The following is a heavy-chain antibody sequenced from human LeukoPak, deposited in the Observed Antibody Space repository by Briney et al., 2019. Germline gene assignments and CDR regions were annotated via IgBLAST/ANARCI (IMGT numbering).Heavy chain of an antibody. D-gene: IGHD6-19*01. CDR2: IWYDGSSK. CDR3: ASGLAVAGLFDY. J-gene: IGHJ4*02. Sequence: GRSLRLSCAASGFTFSSYGMHWVRQAPGKGLEWVALIWYDGSSKHYADSVRGRFTISRDNSKNTLYLQMNSLRDEDTAVYYCASGLAVAGLFDYWGQGTLVTVSS. V-gene: IGHV3-33*01. CDR1: GFTFSSYG.